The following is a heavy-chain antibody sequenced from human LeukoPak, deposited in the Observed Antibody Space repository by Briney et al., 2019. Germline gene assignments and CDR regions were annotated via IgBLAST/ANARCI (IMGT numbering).Heavy chain of an antibody. CDR3: AKDADDYGDYLLHY. CDR1: GFNFNFYV. J-gene: IGHJ4*02. V-gene: IGHV3-23*01. D-gene: IGHD4-17*01. Sequence: GGSLRLSCAASGFNFNFYVMNWVRQAPGKRLEWVSGISGSGGSTFYADSVKGRVTISRDNSKNSVFLQMNSLRDEDTAVYYCAKDADDYGDYLLHYWGQGTLVTVSS. CDR2: ISGSGGST.